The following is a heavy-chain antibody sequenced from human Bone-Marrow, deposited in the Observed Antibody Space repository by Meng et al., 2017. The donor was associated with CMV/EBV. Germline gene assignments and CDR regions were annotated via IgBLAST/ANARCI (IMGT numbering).Heavy chain of an antibody. Sequence: SETLSLTCTVSGGSISSYYWSWIRQPPGKGLEWIGYIYYSGSTNYNPSLKSRVTISVDTSKNQFPLKLSSVTAADTAVYYCARDAVVPAAITQSADYYYYGMDVWGQGTTVTVSS. CDR3: ARDAVVPAAITQSADYYYYGMDV. D-gene: IGHD2-2*02. J-gene: IGHJ6*02. V-gene: IGHV4-59*01. CDR1: GGSISSYY. CDR2: IYYSGST.